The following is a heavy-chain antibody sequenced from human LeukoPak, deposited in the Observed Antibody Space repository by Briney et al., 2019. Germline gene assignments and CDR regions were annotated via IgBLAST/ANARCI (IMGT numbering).Heavy chain of an antibody. CDR2: ISSNGGST. V-gene: IGHV3-64*01. J-gene: IGHJ4*02. CDR3: ARSDGSSWYSLHEY. CDR1: GFTFSSYA. Sequence: GGSLRLSCAASGFTFSSYAMHWVRQAPGKGLEYVSAISSNGGSTYYANSVKGRFTISRDNSKNTLYLQMGSLRAEDMAVYYCARSDGSSWYSLHEYWGQGTLVTVSS. D-gene: IGHD6-13*01.